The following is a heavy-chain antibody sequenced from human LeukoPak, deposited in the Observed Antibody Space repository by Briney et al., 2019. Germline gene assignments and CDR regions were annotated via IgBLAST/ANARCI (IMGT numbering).Heavy chain of an antibody. CDR2: INRSGST. J-gene: IGHJ4*02. CDR3: ARGLRITMVQLRRRRGYYFDY. V-gene: IGHV4-34*01. D-gene: IGHD3-10*01. Sequence: SETLSLTCAVYGGSFSGYYWSWIRQPPGKGLEWIGEINRSGSTNYNPSLKSRVTISVDTSKNQFSLKLSSVTAADTAVYYCARGLRITMVQLRRRRGYYFDYWGQGTLVTVSS. CDR1: GGSFSGYY.